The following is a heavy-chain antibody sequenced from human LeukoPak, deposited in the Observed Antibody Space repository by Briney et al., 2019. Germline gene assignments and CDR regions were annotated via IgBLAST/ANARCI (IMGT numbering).Heavy chain of an antibody. V-gene: IGHV3-48*03. Sequence: GGSLRLSCAASGFTFSSYEMNWVRQAPGKGLEWVSYISSSCTPIHYADSVKGRFTISRDNAKNSLFLQMNSLRAEDTAVYYCAREKTACGGDCYDSWGQGTLVTVSS. J-gene: IGHJ4*02. CDR1: GFTFSSYE. D-gene: IGHD2-21*01. CDR2: ISSSCTPI. CDR3: AREKTACGGDCYDS.